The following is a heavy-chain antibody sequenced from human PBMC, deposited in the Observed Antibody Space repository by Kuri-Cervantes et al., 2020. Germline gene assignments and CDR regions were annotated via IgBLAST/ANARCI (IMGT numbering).Heavy chain of an antibody. V-gene: IGHV3-53*01. J-gene: IGHJ6*02. D-gene: IGHD4-17*01. CDR1: GFTFSSYA. Sequence: GESLKISCAASGFTFSSYAMHWVRQAPGKGLEWVSVIYSGGSTYYADSVKGRFTISRDNSKNTLYLQMNSLRAEDTAVYYCARDYPILTTVTTGYYYGMDVWGQGTTVTVSS. CDR2: IYSGGST. CDR3: ARDYPILTTVTTGYYYGMDV.